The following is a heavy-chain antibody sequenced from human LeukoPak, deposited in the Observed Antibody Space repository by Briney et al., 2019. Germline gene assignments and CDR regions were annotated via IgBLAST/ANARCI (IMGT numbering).Heavy chain of an antibody. CDR3: VRSSDMTGDLHDAFDI. D-gene: IGHD3-9*01. CDR1: GFTFSRYR. J-gene: IGHJ3*02. Sequence: PGGSLRLSCEASGFTFSRYRMSWVRQAPEKGLEWVASIREDGSETYPADSVRGRFTFSRDNAKDSLSLQMDSLRVEDTAVYYCVRSSDMTGDLHDAFDIWGRGTMVTVSS. CDR2: IREDGSET. V-gene: IGHV3-7*01.